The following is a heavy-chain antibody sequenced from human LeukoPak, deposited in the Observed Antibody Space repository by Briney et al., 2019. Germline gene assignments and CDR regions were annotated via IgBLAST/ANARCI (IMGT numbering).Heavy chain of an antibody. D-gene: IGHD4/OR15-4a*01. CDR2: IYYGGNT. V-gene: IGHV4-59*11. CDR3: ARTDYAVAFDI. J-gene: IGHJ3*02. Sequence: SETLSLTCTVSGGSISSHYWSWIRHPPAKGLEWIGYIYYGGNTNYNPSLKSRVTISVDTSKNQFSLKLSSVTAADTAVYYCARTDYAVAFDIWGQGTMVTVSS. CDR1: GGSISSHY.